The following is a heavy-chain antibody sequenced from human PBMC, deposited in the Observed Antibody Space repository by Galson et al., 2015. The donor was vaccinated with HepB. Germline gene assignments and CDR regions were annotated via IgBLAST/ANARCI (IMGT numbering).Heavy chain of an antibody. CDR1: GGTFSSYA. Sequence: SVKVSCKASGGTFSSYAISWVRQAPGQGLEWMGRIIPILGIANYAQKFQGRVTITADKSTSTAYMELRSLRSDDTAVYYCARDRYGYNSDYWGQGTLVTVSS. J-gene: IGHJ4*02. D-gene: IGHD5-24*01. CDR3: ARDRYGYNSDY. V-gene: IGHV1-69*04. CDR2: IIPILGIA.